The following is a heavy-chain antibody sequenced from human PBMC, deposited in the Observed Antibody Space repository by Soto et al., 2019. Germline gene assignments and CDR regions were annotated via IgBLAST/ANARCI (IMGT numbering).Heavy chain of an antibody. J-gene: IGHJ4*02. CDR1: GFTLNNYS. D-gene: IGHD3-22*01. V-gene: IGHV3-23*01. CDR3: ARYFYDSGGYYRIFDD. CDR2: ISGSGGST. Sequence: XGSLRLTCAAAGFTLNNYSMAWVRQAPGKGLDWVSGISGSGGSTWYADSVKGRLTISRDSSKNTLYLQMDSLTADHTAVYYCARYFYDSGGYYRIFDDWGQGTLVTVSS.